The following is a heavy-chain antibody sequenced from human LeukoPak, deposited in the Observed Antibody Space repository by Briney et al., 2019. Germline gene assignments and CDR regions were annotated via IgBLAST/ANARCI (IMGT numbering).Heavy chain of an antibody. CDR2: IYNSGIT. CDR1: GGSVSSHF. J-gene: IGHJ6*03. CDR3: ARDHLPAGAPGYYMDV. Sequence: SETLSLTCTVSGGSVSSHFWSWIRQPPGKGLEWIGYIYNSGITNYNSSLKSRVTMSVDTSKNQFSLMLRSVTAADTAVYYRARDHLPAGAPGYYMDVWGKGTTVTVSS. V-gene: IGHV4-59*02. D-gene: IGHD4/OR15-4a*01.